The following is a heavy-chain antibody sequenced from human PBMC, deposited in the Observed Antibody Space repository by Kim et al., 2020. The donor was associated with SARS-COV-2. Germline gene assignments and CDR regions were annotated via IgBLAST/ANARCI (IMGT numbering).Heavy chain of an antibody. V-gene: IGHV1-46*01. D-gene: IGHD6-13*01. CDR3: GTAAGLYYFDY. CDR2: T. J-gene: IGHJ4*02. Sequence: TSYAQKFQGRVTMTRDTSTSTVYMELSSLRSEDTAVYYCGTAAGLYYFDYWGQGTLVTVSS.